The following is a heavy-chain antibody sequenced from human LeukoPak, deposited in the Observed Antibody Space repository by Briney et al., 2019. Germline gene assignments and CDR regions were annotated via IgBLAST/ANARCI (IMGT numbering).Heavy chain of an antibody. CDR2: ISYDGSNK. CDR3: ARDYRYCSGGSCYYYYGMDV. CDR1: GFTFSSYA. Sequence: GGSLRLSCAASGFTFSSYAIHWVRQAPGKGLEWVAVISYDGSNKYYADSVKGRFTISRDNSKNTLYLQMNSLRAEDTAVYYCARDYRYCSGGSCYYYYGMDVWGQGTTVTVSS. V-gene: IGHV3-30-3*01. J-gene: IGHJ6*02. D-gene: IGHD2-15*01.